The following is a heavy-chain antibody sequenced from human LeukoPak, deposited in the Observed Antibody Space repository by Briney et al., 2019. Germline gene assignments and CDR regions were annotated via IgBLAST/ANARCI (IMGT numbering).Heavy chain of an antibody. D-gene: IGHD4-23*01. J-gene: IGHJ4*02. V-gene: IGHV3-74*01. CDR1: GFTFSSYW. CDR3: ARDPDYGGNSEGLTYFDY. CDR2: INTDGSST. Sequence: GGSLRLSCAASGFTFSSYWMHWVRQAPGKGLVWVSRINTDGSSTSYADSVKGRFTISRDNAKNTLYLQMNSLRAEDTAVYYCARDPDYGGNSEGLTYFDYWGQGTLVTVSS.